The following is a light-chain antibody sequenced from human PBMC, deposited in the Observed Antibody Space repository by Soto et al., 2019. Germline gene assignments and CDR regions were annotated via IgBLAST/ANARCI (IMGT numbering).Light chain of an antibody. V-gene: IGLV2-11*01. CDR3: CSYAGNYILV. J-gene: IGLJ2*01. CDR1: SSDVGAYNY. CDR2: DVS. Sequence: QSALTQPRSVSGSPGQSVTISCTGSSSDVGAYNYVSWYQQHPGKAPKVMIYDVSKRPSGVPDRFSGSKSGNTASLTISGLQTEDEADYYCCSYAGNYILVFGGGTKVTVL.